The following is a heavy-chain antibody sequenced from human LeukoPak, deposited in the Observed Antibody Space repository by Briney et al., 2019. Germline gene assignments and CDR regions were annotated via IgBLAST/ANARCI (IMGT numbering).Heavy chain of an antibody. J-gene: IGHJ4*02. Sequence: GGSLRLSCAASGFTFSGYWMSWVRQAPGKGLEWAANIKQDGSEKYYVDSVKGRFTISRDNAKNSLYLQMNSLRAEDTAVYYCARVVTLDYWGQGTLVTVSS. CDR1: GFTFSGYW. CDR3: ARVVTLDY. V-gene: IGHV3-7*01. D-gene: IGHD3-10*01. CDR2: IKQDGSEK.